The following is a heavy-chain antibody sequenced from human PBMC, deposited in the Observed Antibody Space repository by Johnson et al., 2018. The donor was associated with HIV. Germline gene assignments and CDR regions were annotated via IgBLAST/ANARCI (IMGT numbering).Heavy chain of an antibody. CDR2: IYSGGST. CDR1: GFTVSSNY. V-gene: IGHV3-66*01. CDR3: ARMTTTVSHHDAFDI. D-gene: IGHD4-17*01. Sequence: VQLVESGGSLVQPGGSLRLSCAASGFTVSSNYMSWVRQAPGKGLEWVSVIYSGGSTYYADSVKGRFTISRDNSKNTLYLQMTSLRAEDTAVYYCARMTTTVSHHDAFDIRGQGTMVTVSS. J-gene: IGHJ3*02.